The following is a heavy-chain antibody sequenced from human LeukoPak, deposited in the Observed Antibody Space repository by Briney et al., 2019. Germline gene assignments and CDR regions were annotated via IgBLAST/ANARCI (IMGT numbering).Heavy chain of an antibody. D-gene: IGHD3-3*01. V-gene: IGHV1-18*01. Sequence: ASVKVSCKASGYTFTSYGISWVRQAPGQGLEWMGWISAYNGNTNYAQKLQGRVTMTTDTSTSRAYMELRSLRSEDTAVYYCARGYIYNFWSGYYYFDYWGQGTLVTVSS. CDR2: ISAYNGNT. CDR3: ARGYIYNFWSGYYYFDY. J-gene: IGHJ4*02. CDR1: GYTFTSYG.